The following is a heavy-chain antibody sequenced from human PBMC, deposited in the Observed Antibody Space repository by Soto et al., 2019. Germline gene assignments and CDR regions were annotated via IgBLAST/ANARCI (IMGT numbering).Heavy chain of an antibody. D-gene: IGHD3-9*01. CDR2: INHSGST. CDR1: GGSFSGYY. Sequence: SETLSLTCAVYGGSFSGYYWSWIRQPPGKGLEWIGEINHSGSTNYNPSLKSRVTISVDTSKNQLSLKLSSVTAADTAVYYCARLLRYFDWLMGGAFDIWGQGTMVTVSS. J-gene: IGHJ3*02. CDR3: ARLLRYFDWLMGGAFDI. V-gene: IGHV4-34*01.